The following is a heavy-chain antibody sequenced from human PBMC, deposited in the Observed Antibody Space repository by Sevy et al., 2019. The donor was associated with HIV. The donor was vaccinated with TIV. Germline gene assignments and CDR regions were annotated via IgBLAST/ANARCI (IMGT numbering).Heavy chain of an antibody. V-gene: IGHV3-53*01. CDR1: GFTVSSNY. CDR3: ARGSSSWYPYYYYYYYMDV. Sequence: GGSLRLSCAASGFTVSSNYMSWVRQAPGKGLEWVSVIYSGGSTYYADSVKGRFTISRDNSKNTLYLQMNSLRAEDTAVYYCARGSSSWYPYYYYYYYMDVWGKGTTVTVSS. J-gene: IGHJ6*03. D-gene: IGHD6-13*01. CDR2: IYSGGST.